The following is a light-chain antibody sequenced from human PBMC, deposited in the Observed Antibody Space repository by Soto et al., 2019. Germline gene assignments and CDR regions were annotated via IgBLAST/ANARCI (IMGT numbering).Light chain of an antibody. J-gene: IGKJ3*01. CDR1: QSVSSSY. CDR3: QQYGSSPLFT. CDR2: GAS. Sequence: EIVLTQSPGTLSLSPGERATLSCRASQSVSSSYLAWYQQKPGQAPRLLIYGASSRATGIPDRFSGGGSGTDFTLTISRLEPEDFAVYYCQQYGSSPLFTFGHGTKVDIK. V-gene: IGKV3-20*01.